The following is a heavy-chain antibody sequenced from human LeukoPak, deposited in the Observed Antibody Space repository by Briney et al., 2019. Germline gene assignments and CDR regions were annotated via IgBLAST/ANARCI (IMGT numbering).Heavy chain of an antibody. Sequence: GESLKISCKASGYRFTSYWIGWVRQMPGKGLEWMGVIHPGEYERRYSPSFEGQVTISADKSISTAYMQWSSLKASDTAMYYCARRTDSGWKCFDPWGQGTLVTVSS. J-gene: IGHJ5*02. CDR2: IHPGEYER. CDR1: GYRFTSYW. CDR3: ARRTDSGWKCFDP. D-gene: IGHD6-25*01. V-gene: IGHV5-51*01.